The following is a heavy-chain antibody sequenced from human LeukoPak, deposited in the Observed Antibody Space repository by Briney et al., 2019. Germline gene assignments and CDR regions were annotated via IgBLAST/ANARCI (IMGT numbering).Heavy chain of an antibody. J-gene: IGHJ4*02. D-gene: IGHD1-26*01. CDR2: ISSSGSNI. Sequence: PGGSLRLSCAASGFTFGDHYMSWIRQAPGKGLEWVSYISSSGSNIYYADSVKGRFTISRDNAKNSLYLQMNSLRAEDTAVYFCARESGSRSGFDYWGQGTLVTVSS. V-gene: IGHV3-11*01. CDR1: GFTFGDHY. CDR3: ARESGSRSGFDY.